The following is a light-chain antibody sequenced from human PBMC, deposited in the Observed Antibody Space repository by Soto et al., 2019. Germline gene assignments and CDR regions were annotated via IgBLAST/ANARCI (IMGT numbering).Light chain of an antibody. Sequence: EIVMTQSPASLSASPGGRITLSCKASQSIANNLAWHQQKPGQAPRLLMYGASTRAADIPARFSGSGSGTEFSLTISSLQSEDFAIYYCQQYNDWPPWTFGQGTKVDIK. CDR2: GAS. V-gene: IGKV3-15*01. CDR1: QSIANN. J-gene: IGKJ1*01. CDR3: QQYNDWPPWT.